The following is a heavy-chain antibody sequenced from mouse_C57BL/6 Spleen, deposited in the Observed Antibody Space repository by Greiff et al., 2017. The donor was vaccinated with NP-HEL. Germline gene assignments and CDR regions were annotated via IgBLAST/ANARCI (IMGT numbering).Heavy chain of an antibody. V-gene: IGHV1-80*01. D-gene: IGHD1-1*01. J-gene: IGHJ4*01. CDR1: GYAFSSYW. CDR3: ARSGDGSSFSYAMDY. CDR2: IYPGDGDT. Sequence: QVQLQQSGAELVKPGASVKISCKASGYAFSSYWMNWVKQRPGKGLEWIGQIYPGDGDTNYNGKFKGKATLTADKSSSPAYMQLSSLTSEDSAVYFCARSGDGSSFSYAMDYWGQGTSVTVSS.